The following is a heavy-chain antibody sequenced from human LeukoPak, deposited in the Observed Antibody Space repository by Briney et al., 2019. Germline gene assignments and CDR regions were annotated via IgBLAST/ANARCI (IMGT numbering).Heavy chain of an antibody. CDR3: ARAPRVRMAAVAGTYYYYYMDV. D-gene: IGHD6-13*01. Sequence: SETLSLTCTVSGGSISSYYWSWIRQPPGKGLEWIGYIYYSGSTNYNPSLKSRVTISVDTSKNQFSLKLSSVTAADTAVYYCARAPRVRMAAVAGTYYYYYMDVWGKGTTVTISS. CDR1: GGSISSYY. V-gene: IGHV4-59*01. J-gene: IGHJ6*03. CDR2: IYYSGST.